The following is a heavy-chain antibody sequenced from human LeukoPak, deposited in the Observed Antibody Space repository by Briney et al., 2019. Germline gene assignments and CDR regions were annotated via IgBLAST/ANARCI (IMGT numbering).Heavy chain of an antibody. D-gene: IGHD2-15*01. CDR3: AILTDY. CDR1: GFTFSSYG. V-gene: IGHV3-30*03. CDR2: ISYDGSNK. J-gene: IGHJ4*02. Sequence: GRSLRLSCAASGFTFSSYGMHWVRRAPGKGLEWVAVISYDGSNKYYADSVKGRFTISRDNSKNTLYLQMNSLRAEDTAVYYCAILTDYWGQGTLVTVSS.